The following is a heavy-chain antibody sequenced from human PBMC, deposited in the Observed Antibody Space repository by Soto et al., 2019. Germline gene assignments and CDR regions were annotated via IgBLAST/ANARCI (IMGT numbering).Heavy chain of an antibody. J-gene: IGHJ5*02. D-gene: IGHD6-13*01. CDR1: GDSISSSCYY. V-gene: IGHV4-39*01. Sequence: SETLSLTCTVSGDSISSSCYYWAWIRQPPGKGLEWIGNIGYSGSTYYNPSLRSRVAISVDTSKNQFSLMLTSVTAADTAIFYCARLPSGYPNWFDGWGQGITVTVSS. CDR3: ARLPSGYPNWFDG. CDR2: IGYSGST.